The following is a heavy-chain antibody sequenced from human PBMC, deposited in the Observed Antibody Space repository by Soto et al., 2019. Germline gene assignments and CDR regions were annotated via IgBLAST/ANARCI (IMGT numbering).Heavy chain of an antibody. CDR2: IYPGDSDT. CDR1: GYSFTSYW. D-gene: IGHD5-12*01. J-gene: IGHJ4*02. CDR3: ARRGSGYSGYDYRFYFDY. V-gene: IGHV5-51*01. Sequence: GESLKISCKGSGYSFTSYWIGWVRQMPGKGLEWMGIIYPGDSDTRYSPSFQGQVTISADKSISTAYLQWSSLKASDTAMYYCARRGSGYSGYDYRFYFDYWGQGILVTVSS.